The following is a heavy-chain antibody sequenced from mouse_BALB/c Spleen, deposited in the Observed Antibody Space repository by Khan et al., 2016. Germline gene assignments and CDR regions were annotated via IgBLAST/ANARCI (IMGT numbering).Heavy chain of an antibody. J-gene: IGHJ2*01. Sequence: EVQLQESGPGLVKPSQSLSLTCTVTGYSITSDYAWNWIRQFPGNKLEWMGYINYSGSTSYNPSLKSRISITRDTSKNQFFLQLNSVTTEDTATYYCARDYYSSSYFDYWGQGTTLTVSS. CDR1: GYSITSDYA. V-gene: IGHV3-2*02. CDR3: ARDYYSSSYFDY. CDR2: INYSGST. D-gene: IGHD1-1*01.